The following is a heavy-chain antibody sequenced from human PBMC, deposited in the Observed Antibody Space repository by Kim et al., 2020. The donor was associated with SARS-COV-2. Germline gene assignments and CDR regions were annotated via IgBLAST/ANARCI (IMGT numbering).Heavy chain of an antibody. V-gene: IGHV1-3*01. CDR3: ARVGVPAAALGYYGMDV. Sequence: ASVKVSCKASGYTFTSYAMHWVRQAPGQRLEWMGWINAGNGNTKYSQKFQGRVTITRDTSASTAYMELSSLRSEDTAVYYCARVGVPAAALGYYGMDVWGQGTTVTVSS. J-gene: IGHJ6*02. CDR1: GYTFTSYA. D-gene: IGHD2-2*01. CDR2: INAGNGNT.